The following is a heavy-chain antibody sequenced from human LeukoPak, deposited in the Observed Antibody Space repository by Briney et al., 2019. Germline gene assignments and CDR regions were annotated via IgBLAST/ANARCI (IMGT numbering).Heavy chain of an antibody. D-gene: IGHD3-10*01. CDR1: GSSISSAYY. CDR3: AKEITGGLYYMDV. V-gene: IGHV4-38-2*02. CDR2: IYHSGNT. Sequence: SETLSLTCTVSGSSISSAYYWGWIRQPPGKGLEWIANIYHSGNTYYNPPLKSRVTISVDTSKNQFSLKLSSVTAADTAVYYCAKEITGGLYYMDVWGKGTTVTVAS. J-gene: IGHJ6*03.